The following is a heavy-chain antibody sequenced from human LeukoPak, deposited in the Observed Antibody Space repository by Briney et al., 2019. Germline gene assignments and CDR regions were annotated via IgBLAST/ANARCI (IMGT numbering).Heavy chain of an antibody. CDR3: ARDQSLVVPAPYYFDY. CDR2: IKQDGSEK. J-gene: IGHJ4*02. Sequence: PAGGSLRLSCAASGFTFSTYWMNWVRQAPGKGLEWVANIKQDGSEKYYVDSVKGRFTISRDNAKNSLYLQMNSLRVEDTAVYYCARDQSLVVPAPYYFDYWGQGTLVTVSS. V-gene: IGHV3-7*01. CDR1: GFTFSTYW. D-gene: IGHD2-2*01.